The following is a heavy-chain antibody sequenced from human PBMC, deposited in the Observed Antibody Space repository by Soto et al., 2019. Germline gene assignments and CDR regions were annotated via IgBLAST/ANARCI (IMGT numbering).Heavy chain of an antibody. V-gene: IGHV3-30*03. D-gene: IGHD1-26*01. J-gene: IGHJ4*02. CDR3: ARGIVEATRFDY. CDR1: AFTFRSYG. Sequence: GGSLRLSCAASAFTFRSYGMHWVRQAPGKGLEWVAFISYDGSNTYYVDSVKGRFTISRDNAKNSLYLQMNSLRAEDTAVYYCARGIVEATRFDYWGQGTLVTVSS. CDR2: ISYDGSNT.